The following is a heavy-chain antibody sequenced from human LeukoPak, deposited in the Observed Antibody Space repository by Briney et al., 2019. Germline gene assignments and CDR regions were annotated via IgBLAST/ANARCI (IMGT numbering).Heavy chain of an antibody. V-gene: IGHV4-39*01. CDR2: IYYSGST. CDR1: GGSISSSSYY. Sequence: SETLSLTCTVSGGSISSSSYYWGWIRQPPGKGLEWIGSIYYSGSTYYNPSLKSRVTISVDTSKNQFSLKLSSVTAADTAVYYCARQSDSSSCPFDYWCQGTLVTVSS. J-gene: IGHJ4*02. CDR3: ARQSDSSSCPFDY. D-gene: IGHD6-13*01.